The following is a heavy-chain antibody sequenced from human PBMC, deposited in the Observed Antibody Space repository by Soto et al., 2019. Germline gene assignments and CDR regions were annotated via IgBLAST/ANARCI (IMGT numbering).Heavy chain of an antibody. CDR3: AKVRIAVAGTDGFDY. V-gene: IGHV3-9*01. CDR2: ISWNSGSI. CDR1: GFTFDDYA. D-gene: IGHD6-19*01. Sequence: EVQLVESGGGLVQPGRSLRLSCAASGFTFDDYAMHWVRQAPGKGLEWVSGISWNSGSIGYADSVKGRFTISRDNAKNSLYLQMNSLRAEDTALYYCAKVRIAVAGTDGFDYWGQGTLVTVSS. J-gene: IGHJ4*02.